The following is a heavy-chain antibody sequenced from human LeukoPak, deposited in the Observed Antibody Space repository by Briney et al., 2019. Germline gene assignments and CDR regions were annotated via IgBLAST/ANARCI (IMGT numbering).Heavy chain of an antibody. CDR3: ARHLIVATIRGNWFDP. V-gene: IGHV4-39*01. Sequence: SETLSLTCTVSGGSISSSSYYWGWIRQPPGKGLEWIGSIYYSGSTYYNPSLKSRVTISVDTSKNQFSLKLSSVTAADTAVYYCARHLIVATIRGNWFDPWGQGTLVTVSS. J-gene: IGHJ5*02. CDR1: GGSISSSSYY. CDR2: IYYSGST. D-gene: IGHD5-12*01.